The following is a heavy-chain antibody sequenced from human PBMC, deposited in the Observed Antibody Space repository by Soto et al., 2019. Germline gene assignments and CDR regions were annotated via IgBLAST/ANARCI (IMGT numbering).Heavy chain of an antibody. CDR2: IWYDGSNK. CDR3: ARRMDLGFGVVIIADHGAFAI. CDR1: GFTFSSYG. D-gene: IGHD3-3*01. Sequence: QVQLVESGGGVVQPGRSLRLSCAASGFTFSSYGMHWVLQAPGTGLEWVAVIWYDGSNKYYADSVKGRFTISRDNSKNTLYLQMNSLRAEDTAVYYCARRMDLGFGVVIIADHGAFAIWGQGTMVTVSS. J-gene: IGHJ3*02. V-gene: IGHV3-33*01.